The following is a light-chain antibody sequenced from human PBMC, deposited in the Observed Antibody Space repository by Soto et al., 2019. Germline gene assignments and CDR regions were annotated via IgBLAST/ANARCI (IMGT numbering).Light chain of an antibody. J-gene: IGLJ1*01. CDR2: GVT. V-gene: IGLV2-14*01. CDR3: SSYTTAFFYV. Sequence: QPALTQPASVSGSPGQSITISCTGSSSDIGAFNYVAWYQQHPGKAPKLIIHGVTNRPSGVSSRFSGSKSDCTASLTISGLQAEDEADYYCSSYTTAFFYVFGTGTKVTVL. CDR1: SSDIGAFNY.